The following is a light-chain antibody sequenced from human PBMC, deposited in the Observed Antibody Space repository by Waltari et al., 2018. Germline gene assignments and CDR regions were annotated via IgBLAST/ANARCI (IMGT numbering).Light chain of an antibody. J-gene: IGKJ1*01. Sequence: DIQMTQSPSTLSASVGDRVTITCRASQSISSWLAWYQQKPGKAPKLLIYKASSLESGFPSRFSGSGSGTEFTLTISSLQSDDFATYYCQQYNSYSRTFGQGTKVEIK. CDR1: QSISSW. CDR2: KAS. V-gene: IGKV1-5*03. CDR3: QQYNSYSRT.